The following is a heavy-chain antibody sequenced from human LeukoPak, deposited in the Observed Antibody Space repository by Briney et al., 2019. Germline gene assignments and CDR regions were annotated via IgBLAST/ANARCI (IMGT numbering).Heavy chain of an antibody. CDR3: AKDITGGRSSPYFDS. D-gene: IGHD1-14*01. V-gene: IGHV3-23*01. CDR1: GFAFRSYD. Sequence: PGGSLRLSCAASGFAFRSYDMIWVRQAPGKGLEWVSIISGSGGSTYYGDSVKGRFTISRDNSKNTLYLQMNSLRDEDTALYYCAKDITGGRSSPYFDSWGQGTLVTVSS. CDR2: ISGSGGST. J-gene: IGHJ4*02.